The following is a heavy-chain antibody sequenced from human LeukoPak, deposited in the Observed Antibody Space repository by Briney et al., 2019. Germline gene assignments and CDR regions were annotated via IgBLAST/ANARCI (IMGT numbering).Heavy chain of an antibody. V-gene: IGHV1-46*01. CDR3: ASYDSSGYYSDY. CDR1: GYTFTSYY. D-gene: IGHD3-22*01. J-gene: IGHJ4*02. CDR2: INPSGGST. Sequence: GASVKVSCKASGYTFTSYYMHWVRQAPGQGLEWMGIINPSGGSTSYAQKFQGRVTMTRDTSTSTVYMELSSLRSEDTAVYYCASYDSSGYYSDYWGQGTLVTVSS.